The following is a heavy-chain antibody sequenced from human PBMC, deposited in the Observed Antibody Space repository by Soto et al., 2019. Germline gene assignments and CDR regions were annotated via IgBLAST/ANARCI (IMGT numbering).Heavy chain of an antibody. V-gene: IGHV4-61*08. D-gene: IGHD6-13*01. CDR3: ATELVRIGCFDY. Sequence: PSETLSLTCTVSGGSISSGGYYWSWIRQPPGKGLEWIWYIYYCGSTNYNPSLKSRVTISVDTSKNQFSLKLSSVTAADTAVYYCATELVRIGCFDYWGQGTLVTVSS. J-gene: IGHJ4*02. CDR1: GGSISSGGYY. CDR2: IYYCGST.